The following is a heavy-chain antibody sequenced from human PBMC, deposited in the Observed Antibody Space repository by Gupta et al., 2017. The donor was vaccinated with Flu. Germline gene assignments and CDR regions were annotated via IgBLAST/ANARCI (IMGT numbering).Heavy chain of an antibody. Sequence: IFPDDSDTRYNPPFEGHVTISADKSTKTAYLQWSSLKASDTAMYYCARPKNYSNFDFWGQGTLVTVSS. CDR3: ARPKNYSNFDF. V-gene: IGHV5-51*01. D-gene: IGHD4-4*01. J-gene: IGHJ4*02. CDR2: IFPDDSDT.